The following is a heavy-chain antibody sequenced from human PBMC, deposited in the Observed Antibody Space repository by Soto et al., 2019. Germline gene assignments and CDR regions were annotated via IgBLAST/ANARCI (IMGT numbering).Heavy chain of an antibody. CDR2: ISGSGGST. V-gene: IGHV3-23*01. D-gene: IGHD5-12*01. J-gene: IGHJ4*02. CDR1: GFTFSSYA. CDR3: AKPLGPQKWLRTGAMY. Sequence: GSLRLSCAASGFTFSSYAMSWVRQAPGNVLEWVSAISGSGGSTYYADSVKGRFTYSRDNSNITLYLQMNSLRAEDTAVYYCAKPLGPQKWLRTGAMYWGQGTLVTVSS.